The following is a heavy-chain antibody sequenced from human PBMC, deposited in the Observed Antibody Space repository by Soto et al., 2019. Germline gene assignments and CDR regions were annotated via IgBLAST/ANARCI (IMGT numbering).Heavy chain of an antibody. J-gene: IGHJ4*02. CDR1: GYTFSDYY. Sequence: GGSLRLSSAASGYTFSDYYMSWIRQAPGKGLEWISYIDTSGTKIYYADSVKGRFTITRDNAKNSLYLEMNSLRDEDTAVYYCASHYDMWSGYLSPVDYWGQGTLVTVSS. CDR2: IDTSGTKI. V-gene: IGHV3-11*01. CDR3: ASHYDMWSGYLSPVDY. D-gene: IGHD3-3*01.